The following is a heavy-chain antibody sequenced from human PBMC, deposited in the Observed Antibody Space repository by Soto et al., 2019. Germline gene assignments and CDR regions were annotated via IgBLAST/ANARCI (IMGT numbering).Heavy chain of an antibody. Sequence: ASVKVSCKASGYTFPGYYIHWVREAPGQGLEWMGWINPQTGGTSFAQKFQGRVTLYRDTSINTAYLELSRLRFDDAAVYFCARERYQVISDGMDVWGQGTTVTVSS. J-gene: IGHJ6*02. V-gene: IGHV1-2*02. CDR3: ARERYQVISDGMDV. CDR2: INPQTGGT. CDR1: GYTFPGYY. D-gene: IGHD2-2*01.